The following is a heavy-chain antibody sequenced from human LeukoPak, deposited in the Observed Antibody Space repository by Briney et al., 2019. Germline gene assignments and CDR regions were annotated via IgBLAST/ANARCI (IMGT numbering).Heavy chain of an antibody. CDR3: ARHDTRTAAAGTAYFDY. D-gene: IGHD6-13*01. CDR1: GGSISSSSYY. V-gene: IGHV4-39*01. CDR2: IYYSGST. J-gene: IGHJ4*02. Sequence: ASETLSLTCTVSGGSISSSSYYWGWIRQPPGKGLEWIGSIYYSGSTYYNPSLKSRVTISVDTSKNQFSLKLSSVTAADTAVYYCARHDTRTAAAGTAYFDYWGQGTLVTVSS.